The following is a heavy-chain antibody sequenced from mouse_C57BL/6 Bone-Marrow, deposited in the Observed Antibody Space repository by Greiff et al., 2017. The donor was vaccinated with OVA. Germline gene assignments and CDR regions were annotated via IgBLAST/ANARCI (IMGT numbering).Heavy chain of an antibody. J-gene: IGHJ2*01. CDR3: AGERDYSGSSSYYFGY. Sequence: QVQLQQPGAELVKPGASVKLSCKASGYTFTSYWMHWVKQRPGRGLEWIGRIDPNSGGTKYNEKFTSKATLTVNKPSSPAYQQLSSLTSEDSAVYCCAGERDYSGSSSYYFGYWGKGTTLTVSS. CDR2: IDPNSGGT. D-gene: IGHD1-1*01. CDR1: GYTFTSYW. V-gene: IGHV1-72*01.